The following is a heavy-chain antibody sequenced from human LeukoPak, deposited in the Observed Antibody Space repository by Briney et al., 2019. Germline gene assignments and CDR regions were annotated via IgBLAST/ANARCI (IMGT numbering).Heavy chain of an antibody. CDR3: ARMSYYDSSGDNWFDP. V-gene: IGHV1-2*02. D-gene: IGHD3-22*01. CDR1: GGTFSSYA. Sequence: ASVKVSCKASGGTFSSYAISWVRQAPGQGLEWMGWINPNSVATNYAQKFQGRVTMTRDTSISTAYMELSWLRSDDTAVYYCARMSYYDSSGDNWFDPWGQGTLVTVSS. CDR2: INPNSVAT. J-gene: IGHJ5*02.